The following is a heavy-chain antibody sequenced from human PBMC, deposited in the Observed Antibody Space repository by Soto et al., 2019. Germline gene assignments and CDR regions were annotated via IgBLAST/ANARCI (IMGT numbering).Heavy chain of an antibody. CDR1: GGTFSSYA. CDR2: VSAYNGDT. D-gene: IGHD2-8*01. V-gene: IGHV1-18*01. CDR3: ARDRGYCANGVCFRYDY. Sequence: ASVKVSCKASGGTFSSYAISWVRQAPGQGLEWMGWVSAYNGDTNYAQNFQGRVTMTTDTSTSTAYMDLRSLRSDDTATYYCARDRGYCANGVCFRYDYWGQGTLVTVSS. J-gene: IGHJ4*02.